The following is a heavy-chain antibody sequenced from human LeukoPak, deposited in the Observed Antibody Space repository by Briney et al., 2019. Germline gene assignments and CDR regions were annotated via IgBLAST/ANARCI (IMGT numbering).Heavy chain of an antibody. V-gene: IGHV4-61*05. CDR2: IYTSGST. J-gene: IGHJ4*02. Sequence: PSETLSLTCTVSGVSISSSNSYWGWIRQPPGKGLEWIGRIYTSGSTNYNPSLKSRVTMSVDTSKNQFSLTLTSVTAADTAVYYCARPSQDSGDYAFDYWGQGTLVTVSS. D-gene: IGHD4-17*01. CDR1: GVSISSSNSY. CDR3: ARPSQDSGDYAFDY.